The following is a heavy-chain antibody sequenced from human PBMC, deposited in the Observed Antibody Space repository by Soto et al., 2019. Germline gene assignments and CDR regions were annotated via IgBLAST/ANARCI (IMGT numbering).Heavy chain of an antibody. V-gene: IGHV4-59*01. D-gene: IGHD3-10*01. CDR1: GGSISSYY. CDR3: ARGVRLNYYGSGSYYTTNWFDP. J-gene: IGHJ5*02. CDR2: IYYSGST. Sequence: LSLTFTVSGGSISSYYWSWIRQPPGKGLEWIGYIYYSGSTNYNPSLKSRVTISVDTSKNQFSLKLSSVTAADTAVYYCARGVRLNYYGSGSYYTTNWFDPWGQGTLVTVSS.